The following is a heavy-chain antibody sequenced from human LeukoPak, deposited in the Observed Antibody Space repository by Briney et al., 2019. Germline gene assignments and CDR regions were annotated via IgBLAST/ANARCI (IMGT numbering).Heavy chain of an antibody. CDR2: ISSSSSYI. CDR1: GFTFSSYS. J-gene: IGHJ6*02. Sequence: PGGSLRLSCAASGFTFSSYSMNWVRQAPGKGLEWVSSISSSSSYIYYADSVKGRLTISRDNAKNSLYLQMNSLRAEDTAVYYCARDGDDCSSTSCYYGMDVWGQGTTVTVSS. D-gene: IGHD2-2*01. V-gene: IGHV3-21*01. CDR3: ARDGDDCSSTSCYYGMDV.